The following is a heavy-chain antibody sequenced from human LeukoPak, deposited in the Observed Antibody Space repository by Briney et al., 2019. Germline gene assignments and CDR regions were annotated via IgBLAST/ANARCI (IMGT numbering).Heavy chain of an antibody. V-gene: IGHV1-8*01. J-gene: IGHJ5*02. CDR1: GYTFTSYD. CDR2: MNPNSGNT. CDR3: ARGDGIMTPFDP. D-gene: IGHD3-16*01. Sequence: ASVKVSCKASGYTFTSYDINWVRQATGHGLEWMGWMNPNSGNTGYAQKFRGRVTMTRNTSISTAYMELSSLRSEDTAVYYCARGDGIMTPFDPWGQGTLVTVSS.